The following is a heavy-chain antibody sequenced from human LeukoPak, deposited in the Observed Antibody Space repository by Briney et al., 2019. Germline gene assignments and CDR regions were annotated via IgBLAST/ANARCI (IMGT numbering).Heavy chain of an antibody. Sequence: GGSLRLSCAASGFTVSSNYMTWVRQAPGKGLEWVSSISSSSSYIYYADSVKGRFTISRDNAKNSLYLQMNSLRAEDTAVYYCARAGGDWNPPDYWGQGTLVTVSS. V-gene: IGHV3-21*01. J-gene: IGHJ4*02. D-gene: IGHD1-1*01. CDR2: ISSSSSYI. CDR3: ARAGGDWNPPDY. CDR1: GFTVSSNY.